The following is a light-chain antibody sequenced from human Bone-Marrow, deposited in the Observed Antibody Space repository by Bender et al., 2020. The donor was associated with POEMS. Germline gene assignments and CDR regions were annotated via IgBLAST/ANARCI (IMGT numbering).Light chain of an antibody. CDR3: QTWDSGSVV. CDR1: GLGDKF. CDR2: HDR. J-gene: IGLJ2*01. Sequence: SYQLTQPHSVSVSPGQTATISCSGDGLGDKFTCWYQQKTGQSPISVIYHDRRRPSESLERFSGSTSETAATLTISGTQPMDEDDYYCQTWDSGSVVFGGGTKLTVL. V-gene: IGLV3-1*01.